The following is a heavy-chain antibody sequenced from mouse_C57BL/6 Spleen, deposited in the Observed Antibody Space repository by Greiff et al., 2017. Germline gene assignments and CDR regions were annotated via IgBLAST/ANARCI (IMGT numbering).Heavy chain of an antibody. Sequence: QVQLQQSGAELVRPGASVTLSCKASGYTFTDYEMHWVKQTPVHGLEWIGAIDPETGGTAYNQKFTGKAILTADKSSSTAYMELRSLTSEDSAVYYCTRGGLWSWFAYWGQGTLVTVSA. V-gene: IGHV1-15*01. CDR3: TRGGLWSWFAY. D-gene: IGHD1-1*02. CDR1: GYTFTDYE. CDR2: IDPETGGT. J-gene: IGHJ3*01.